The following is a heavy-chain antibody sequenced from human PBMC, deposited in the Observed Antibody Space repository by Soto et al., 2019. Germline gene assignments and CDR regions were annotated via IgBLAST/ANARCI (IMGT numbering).Heavy chain of an antibody. CDR3: APERGPKYYFEC. J-gene: IGHJ4*02. V-gene: IGHV3-53*01. CDR2: IYSDGST. CDR1: GFTVSSKY. Sequence: PGGSLRLSCAASGFTVSSKYMSWVRQAPWKGLEWVSVIYSDGSTYYADSVKGRFTISRDNYKNTLYLQMNSLRAEDTAVYYCAPERGPKYYFECWGRRTLFAVCS.